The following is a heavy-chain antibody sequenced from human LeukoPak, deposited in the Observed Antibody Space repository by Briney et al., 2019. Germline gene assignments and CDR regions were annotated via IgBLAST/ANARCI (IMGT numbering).Heavy chain of an antibody. Sequence: GGSLRLSCAASGFTVSSNYMSWVRQAPGKGLEWVSVIYSGGSTYYADSVKGRFTISRDDSKNTLYLQMNSLRAEDTAVYYCARDQRRFGEFDYWGQGTLVTVSS. CDR1: GFTVSSNY. J-gene: IGHJ4*02. D-gene: IGHD3-10*01. CDR3: ARDQRRFGEFDY. V-gene: IGHV3-53*01. CDR2: IYSGGST.